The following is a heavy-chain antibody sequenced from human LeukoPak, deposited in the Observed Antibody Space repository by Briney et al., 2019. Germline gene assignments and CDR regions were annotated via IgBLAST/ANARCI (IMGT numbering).Heavy chain of an antibody. Sequence: SETLSLTCAVYGGSFSGYYWSWIRQPPGKGLEWIGEINHSGGTNYNPSLKSRVTISVDTSKTQFSLKLSSVTAADTAVYYCARARTGFDYWGQGTLVTVSS. J-gene: IGHJ4*02. D-gene: IGHD4-17*01. CDR1: GGSFSGYY. V-gene: IGHV4-34*01. CDR2: INHSGGT. CDR3: ARARTGFDY.